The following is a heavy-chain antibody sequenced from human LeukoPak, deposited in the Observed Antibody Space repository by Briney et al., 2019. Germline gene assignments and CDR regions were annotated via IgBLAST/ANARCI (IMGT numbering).Heavy chain of an antibody. D-gene: IGHD3-22*01. CDR1: GFTFSSYA. CDR3: AKKPPVYDTALGMDV. V-gene: IGHV3-23*01. CDR2: ISGSGGST. J-gene: IGHJ6*02. Sequence: PGASLRLSCAASGFTFSSYAMSWVRQAPGKGLEWVSAISGSGGSTYYADSVKGRFTIPRDNSKNTLYLQMNSLRAEDTAVYYCAKKPPVYDTALGMDVWGQGTTVTVSS.